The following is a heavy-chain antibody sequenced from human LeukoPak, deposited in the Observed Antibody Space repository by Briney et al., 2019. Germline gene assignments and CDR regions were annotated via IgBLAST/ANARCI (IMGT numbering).Heavy chain of an antibody. Sequence: TLSLTCTVSGGSISSGGYYWSWIRQHPGKGLEWIGYLYYSGSTYYNPSLKSRVTISVDTSKHQFSLMLSSVTAADTAVYYCARDLTGTTDRYYYYMDVWGKGTTVTVSS. CDR2: LYYSGST. CDR1: GGSISSGGYY. J-gene: IGHJ6*03. V-gene: IGHV4-31*03. D-gene: IGHD1-7*01. CDR3: ARDLTGTTDRYYYYMDV.